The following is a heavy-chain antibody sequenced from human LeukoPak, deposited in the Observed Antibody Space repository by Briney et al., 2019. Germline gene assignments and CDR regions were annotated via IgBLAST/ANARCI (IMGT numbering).Heavy chain of an antibody. CDR2: IYHSGST. CDR3: ASRRVLTGEPY. CDR1: GASISSHAW. D-gene: IGHD7-27*01. J-gene: IGHJ4*02. V-gene: IGHV4-4*02. Sequence: SETLSLTCAVSGASISSHAWWTWVRQPPRKGLEYVGEIYHSGSTIYNPSLSGRVTISVDKYNNQFSLKLTSVTAADTAVYYCASRRVLTGEPYWGQGSLVTVSS.